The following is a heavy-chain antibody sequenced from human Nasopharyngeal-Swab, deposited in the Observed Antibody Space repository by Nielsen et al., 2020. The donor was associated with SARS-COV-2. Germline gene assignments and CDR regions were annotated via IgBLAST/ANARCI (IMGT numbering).Heavy chain of an antibody. CDR2: ISAYNGNT. J-gene: IGHJ3*02. Sequence: ASVKVSCKASGYTFTSYGISWVQQAPGQGLEWMGWISAYNGNTNYAQKLQGRVTMTTDTSTSTAYMELRSLRSDDTAVYYCASSLYNYDSSGYPTPSDAFDIWGQGTMVTVSS. D-gene: IGHD3-22*01. V-gene: IGHV1-18*01. CDR1: GYTFTSYG. CDR3: ASSLYNYDSSGYPTPSDAFDI.